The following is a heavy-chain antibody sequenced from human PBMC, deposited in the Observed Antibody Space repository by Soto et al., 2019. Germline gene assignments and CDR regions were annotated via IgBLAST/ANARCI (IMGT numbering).Heavy chain of an antibody. D-gene: IGHD6-13*01. CDR2: ISSSSSYI. J-gene: IGHJ6*02. Sequence: GGSLRLSCAASGFTFSSYSMNWVRQAPGKGLEWVSSISSSSSYIYYADSVKGRFTISRDNAKNSLYLQMNSLRAEDTAVYYCARDLVAAGPTTIYGMDVWGQGTTVTVSS. V-gene: IGHV3-21*01. CDR1: GFTFSSYS. CDR3: ARDLVAAGPTTIYGMDV.